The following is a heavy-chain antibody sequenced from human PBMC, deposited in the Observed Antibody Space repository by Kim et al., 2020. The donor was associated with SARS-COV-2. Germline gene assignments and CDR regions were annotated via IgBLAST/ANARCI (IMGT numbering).Heavy chain of an antibody. Sequence: SVKVSCKASGGTFSSYAISWVRQAPGQGLEWMGRIIPILGIANYAQKFQGRVTITADKSTSTAYMELSSLRSEDTAVYYCGRAESDTAMVTGSLYYYYGMDVWGQGSTVTVSS. D-gene: IGHD5-18*01. V-gene: IGHV1-69*04. CDR2: IIPILGIA. CDR3: GRAESDTAMVTGSLYYYYGMDV. CDR1: GGTFSSYA. J-gene: IGHJ6*02.